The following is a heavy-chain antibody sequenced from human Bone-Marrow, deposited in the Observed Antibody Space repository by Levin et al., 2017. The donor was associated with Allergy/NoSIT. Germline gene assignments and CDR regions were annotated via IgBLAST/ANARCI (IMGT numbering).Heavy chain of an antibody. Sequence: TPSETLSLTCTVSGGSISTGDDYCTWIRQPPGKGLQWIGYIYYSGSTYYNPSLKSRVTISVDTSKNQFSLKLSSLTAADTAVYYCARCTGGTCYTGLDHWGQGTLVTVSS. D-gene: IGHD2-15*01. J-gene: IGHJ4*02. CDR2: IYYSGST. CDR1: GGSISTGDDY. V-gene: IGHV4-30-4*08. CDR3: ARCTGGTCYTGLDH.